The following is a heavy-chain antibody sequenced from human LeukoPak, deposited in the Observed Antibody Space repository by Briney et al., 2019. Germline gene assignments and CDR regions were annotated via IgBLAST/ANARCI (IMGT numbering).Heavy chain of an antibody. Sequence: GGSLRLSCAASGFTFSSYSMNWVRQAPGEGLEWVAVISYDGSNKYYADSVKGRFTISRDNSKNTLYLQMNSLRAEDTAVYYCARVSRLLMTTVTTYDFDYWGQGTLVTVSS. CDR1: GFTFSSYS. V-gene: IGHV3-30*03. CDR3: ARVSRLLMTTVTTYDFDY. D-gene: IGHD4-11*01. CDR2: ISYDGSNK. J-gene: IGHJ4*02.